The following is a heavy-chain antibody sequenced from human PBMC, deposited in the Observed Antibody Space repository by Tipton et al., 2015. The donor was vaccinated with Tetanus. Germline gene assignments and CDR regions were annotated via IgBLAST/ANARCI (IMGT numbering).Heavy chain of an antibody. CDR3: ARDFKRTLGGAPSRDACHI. D-gene: IGHD1-26*01. J-gene: IGHJ4*03. Sequence: QVQLVQSGAEVKKPGSSVKVSCKASGVTFNTHVISWVRQAPGQGLEWIGGILPTLGTANYTQKLQGRVTIIADDSTSTVYMELSSLRSDDTAIYYCARDFKRTLGGAPSRDACHIWGQGTLVTVSS. V-gene: IGHV1-69*01. CDR2: ILPTLGTA. CDR1: GVTFNTHV.